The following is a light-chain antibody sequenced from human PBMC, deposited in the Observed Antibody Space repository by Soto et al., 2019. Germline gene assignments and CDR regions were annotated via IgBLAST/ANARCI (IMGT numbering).Light chain of an antibody. CDR1: SSDVGGYNY. V-gene: IGLV2-8*01. CDR2: EAN. Sequence: QSALTQPPSASGSPGQSVAISCTGTSSDVGGYNYVSWYQQHAGKSPKHMIYEANKRPSGVPEPCSDSKSGNTASLTVSCLQAEDEADYYYSSYAGSSKVFGTGTKVTV. J-gene: IGLJ1*01. CDR3: SSYAGSSKV.